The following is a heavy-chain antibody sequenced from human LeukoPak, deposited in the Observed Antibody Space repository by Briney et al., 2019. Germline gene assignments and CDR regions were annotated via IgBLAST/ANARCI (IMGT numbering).Heavy chain of an antibody. CDR3: AREHDYGDYGTFDY. Sequence: GGSLRHSCAASGFTFSSYAMHWVRQAPGKGLEWVAVISYDGSNKYYADSVKGRFTISRDNSKNTLYLQMNSLRAEDTAVYYCAREHDYGDYGTFDYWGQGTLVTVSS. V-gene: IGHV3-30*04. CDR2: ISYDGSNK. CDR1: GFTFSSYA. J-gene: IGHJ4*02. D-gene: IGHD4-17*01.